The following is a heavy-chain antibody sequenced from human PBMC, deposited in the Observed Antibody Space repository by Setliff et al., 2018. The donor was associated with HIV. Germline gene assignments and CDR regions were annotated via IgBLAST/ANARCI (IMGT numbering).Heavy chain of an antibody. CDR2: MNPNSGNT. J-gene: IGHJ6*03. D-gene: IGHD3-3*01. CDR3: ARLIKHYDFWSGYYGAYYYYMDV. V-gene: IGHV1-8*02. Sequence: ASVKVSCKASGYTFTSYDINWVRQATGQGLEWMGWMNPNSGNTGYTQHLQGRVTMTTDTYTSTAYMDLRSLRSDDTAVYYCARLIKHYDFWSGYYGAYYYYMDVWGTGTTVTVSS. CDR1: GYTFTSYD.